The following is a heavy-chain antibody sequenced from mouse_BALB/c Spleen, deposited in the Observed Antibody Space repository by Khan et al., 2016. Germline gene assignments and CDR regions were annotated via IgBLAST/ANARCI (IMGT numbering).Heavy chain of an antibody. J-gene: IGHJ2*01. CDR2: IYPGDGDT. Sequence: QVRLQQSGPELVKPGASVKISCKASGYAFSSSWMNWVKQRPGQGLEWIGRIYPGDGDTNYNGKLKGKATLTADKSSSTAYMQLSSLTSVDSAVYFCARRERSDYWGQGTTLTVSS. CDR1: GYAFSSSW. CDR3: ARRERSDY. V-gene: IGHV1-82*01.